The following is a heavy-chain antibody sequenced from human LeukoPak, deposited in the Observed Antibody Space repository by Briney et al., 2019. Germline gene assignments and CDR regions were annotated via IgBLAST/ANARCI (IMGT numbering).Heavy chain of an antibody. CDR1: GFIFSNYW. CDR3: ARVGYNYGNDY. J-gene: IGHJ4*02. Sequence: GGSLRLSCAASGFIFSNYWMHWVRQAPGKGLVWVSRINPDGSTTTYADSVKGRFTISRDNAKNTLSLQMNSMRAEDTAVYYCARVGYNYGNDYWGQGTLVTVSS. CDR2: INPDGSTT. V-gene: IGHV3-74*01. D-gene: IGHD5-18*01.